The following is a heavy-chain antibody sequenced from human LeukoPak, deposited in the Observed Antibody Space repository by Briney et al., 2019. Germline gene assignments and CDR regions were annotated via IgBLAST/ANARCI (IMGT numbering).Heavy chain of an antibody. D-gene: IGHD6-6*01. J-gene: IGHJ6*02. Sequence: SVKVSCKASGGTFSSYAISWVRQAPGQGLEWMGRIIPLFGIANYAQKFQGRVTITADKSTSTAYMELSSLRSEDTAVYYCAAQNSSSSYYYYGMDVWGQGTTVTVSS. CDR1: GGTFSSYA. V-gene: IGHV1-69*04. CDR3: AAQNSSSSYYYYGMDV. CDR2: IIPLFGIA.